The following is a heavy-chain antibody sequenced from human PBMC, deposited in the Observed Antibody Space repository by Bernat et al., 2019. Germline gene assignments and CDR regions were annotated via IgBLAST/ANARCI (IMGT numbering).Heavy chain of an antibody. CDR2: IYYSGTT. CDR1: GGSVSGYY. J-gene: IGHJ4*02. V-gene: IGHV4-59*08. D-gene: IGHD6-19*01. Sequence: QVQLQESGPGLVKSSETLSLTCSVSGGSVSGYYWSWFRQPPGKGLEWIGYIYYSGTTNYNPSLKSRVTLSIDTSKNQFSLKLRSVTAADTAVYYCARRGSGWFFDYWGPGTLAIVSS. CDR3: ARRGSGWFFDY.